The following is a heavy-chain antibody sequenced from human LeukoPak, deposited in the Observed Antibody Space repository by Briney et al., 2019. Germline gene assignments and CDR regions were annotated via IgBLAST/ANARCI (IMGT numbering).Heavy chain of an antibody. CDR3: AREGFIVVVPAAAKFCYYYYMDV. Sequence: GGSLRLSFAASGITFSSYSINWVRQAPGKGLEWVSSISSRGSYISYAEPVKGRFTISKDHAKHALYLPMHSLRAEDTVVYYCAREGFIVVVPAAAKFCYYYYMDVWGKGTTVTVSS. D-gene: IGHD2-2*01. J-gene: IGHJ6*03. CDR2: ISSRGSYI. CDR1: GITFSSYS. V-gene: IGHV3-21*01.